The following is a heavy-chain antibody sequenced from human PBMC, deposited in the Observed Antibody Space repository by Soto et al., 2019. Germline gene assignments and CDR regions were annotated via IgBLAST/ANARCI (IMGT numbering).Heavy chain of an antibody. V-gene: IGHV3-30*18. D-gene: IGHD5-18*01. CDR2: ISYDGNYK. CDR3: AKFSKTALGGQEWYLDL. J-gene: IGHJ2*01. CDR1: GFTFSSYG. Sequence: QVQLVESGGGVVEPGRSPRLSCVASGFTFSSYGMHWVRQAPGKGLEWVTVISYDGNYKYYTNSVKGRFTISRDDSQNTVFLQMNSLRAEDTALYYCAKFSKTALGGQEWYLDLWGRGTLVTVSS.